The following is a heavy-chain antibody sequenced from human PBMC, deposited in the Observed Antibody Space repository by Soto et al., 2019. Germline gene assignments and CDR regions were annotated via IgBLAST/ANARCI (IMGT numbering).Heavy chain of an antibody. J-gene: IGHJ4*02. Sequence: QVQLHESGPGLVKPSQTLSLTCTVSGGSISVGVYYWNWIRQLPGKGPEWIGYTYHTGSTYYNPSLESRVTISVDPSKNQFSLRLSSVTAPDTAVYYCARIGNPDASLYFDYWGQGTLVTVSS. CDR1: GGSISVGVYY. CDR2: TYHTGST. CDR3: ARIGNPDASLYFDY. D-gene: IGHD2-2*01. V-gene: IGHV4-31*03.